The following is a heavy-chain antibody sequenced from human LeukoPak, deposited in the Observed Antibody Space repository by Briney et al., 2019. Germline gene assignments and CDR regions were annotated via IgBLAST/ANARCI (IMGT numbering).Heavy chain of an antibody. CDR1: GGSFSGYY. J-gene: IGHJ4*02. D-gene: IGHD6-13*01. CDR2: VNHSENT. Sequence: PSETLSLTCAVSGGSFSGYYWSWIRQPLGKGLEWIGEVNHSENTNYNPSLKSRVTISVDTSKNQFSLKLSSVTAADTAVYYCARGSKAAPGTFDYWGQGTLVTVSS. V-gene: IGHV4-34*01. CDR3: ARGSKAAPGTFDY.